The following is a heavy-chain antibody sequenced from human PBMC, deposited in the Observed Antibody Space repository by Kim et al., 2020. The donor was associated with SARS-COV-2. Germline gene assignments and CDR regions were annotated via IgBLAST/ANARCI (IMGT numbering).Heavy chain of an antibody. J-gene: IGHJ4*02. CDR2: LSGSGGPT. D-gene: IGHD3-10*01. Sequence: GGSLRLSCAASGFAFSSYGMSWVRQAPGKGLEWVSALSGSGGPTKYADSVKGRFTISRDDSKNTLYLQMNSLRAEDTAVYYCARREASGNYWVYWGQGTLVTVSS. CDR1: GFAFSSYG. V-gene: IGHV3-23*01. CDR3: ARREASGNYWVY.